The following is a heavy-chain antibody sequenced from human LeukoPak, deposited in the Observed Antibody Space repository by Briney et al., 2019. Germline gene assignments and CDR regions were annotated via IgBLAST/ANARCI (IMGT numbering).Heavy chain of an antibody. Sequence: GGSLRLSCAASGFTFSRCAMHWVRQAPGKGLEWVAVISDDGSNTSYPDSVKGRFTISRDNSKNTLYLQMNSLRAEDTAVYYCARSTYCGGDCYLRAFDIWGQGTMVTVSS. CDR2: ISDDGSNT. CDR3: ARSTYCGGDCYLRAFDI. D-gene: IGHD2-21*02. V-gene: IGHV3-30-3*01. CDR1: GFTFSRCA. J-gene: IGHJ3*02.